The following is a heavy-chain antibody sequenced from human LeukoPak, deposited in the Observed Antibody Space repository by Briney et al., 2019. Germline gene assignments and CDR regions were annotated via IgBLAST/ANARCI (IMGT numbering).Heavy chain of an antibody. J-gene: IGHJ3*02. D-gene: IGHD2-2*01. CDR3: ARDLDGGSTRKTGAFDI. CDR2: IKQDGSEK. Sequence: GGSLRLSCAASGFTFSSYWMTWVRQAPGKGLEWGDSIKQDGSEKFYAHSMKGRFTISRDNAKNSLYLQMNSLRAEDTAVYYCARDLDGGSTRKTGAFDIWGQGTMVTVSS. CDR1: GFTFSSYW. V-gene: IGHV3-7*01.